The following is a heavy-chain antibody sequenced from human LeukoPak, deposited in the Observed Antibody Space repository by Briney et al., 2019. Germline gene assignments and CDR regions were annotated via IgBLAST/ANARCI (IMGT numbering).Heavy chain of an antibody. Sequence: AQTLSLTCTVSGGSISSGGYYWSWIRQHPGKGLEWIGYIYNNGSTHYSPSLKSRVTISVDTSKNQFSLKLSSVTAADTAVYYCAREGMYYYDSSGYRYWGQGTLVTVSS. CDR1: GGSISSGGYY. CDR3: AREGMYYYDSSGYRY. D-gene: IGHD3-22*01. V-gene: IGHV4-31*03. CDR2: IYNNGST. J-gene: IGHJ4*02.